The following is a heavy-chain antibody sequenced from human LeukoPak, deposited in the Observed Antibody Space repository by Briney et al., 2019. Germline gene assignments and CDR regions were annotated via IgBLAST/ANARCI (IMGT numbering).Heavy chain of an antibody. V-gene: IGHV3-30*02. CDR2: IRYDGSNK. CDR1: GFTFSTYG. D-gene: IGHD2-15*01. CDR3: AKGPVGYCGGGSCYHWFDP. J-gene: IGHJ5*02. Sequence: GGSLRLSCAASGFTFSTYGMHWVRQAPGKGLKWVAFIRYDGSNKDYVDSVKGRFTISRDNSKNTLYLQMNSLRAEDTAVYYCAKGPVGYCGGGSCYHWFDPWGQGTLVTVSS.